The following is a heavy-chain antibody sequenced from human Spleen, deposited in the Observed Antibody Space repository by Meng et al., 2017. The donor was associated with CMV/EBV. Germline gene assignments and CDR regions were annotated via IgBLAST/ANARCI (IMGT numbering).Heavy chain of an antibody. CDR1: GGTFSSHT. CDR2: IIPILGIA. CDR3: ARGLECTNGVCYHHIPNDAFDI. D-gene: IGHD2-8*01. V-gene: IGHV1-69*02. Sequence: SVKVSCKASGGTFSSHTISWVRQAPGQGLEWMGRIIPILGIASYAQKFQGSVTITADKSTNTVYMDLSSLRSEDTAVYYCARGLECTNGVCYHHIPNDAFDIWGQGTMVTVSS. J-gene: IGHJ3*02.